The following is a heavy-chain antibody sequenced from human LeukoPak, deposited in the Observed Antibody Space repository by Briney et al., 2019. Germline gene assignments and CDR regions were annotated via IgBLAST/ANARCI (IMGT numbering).Heavy chain of an antibody. J-gene: IGHJ4*02. D-gene: IGHD3-22*01. V-gene: IGHV3-23*01. CDR1: GFTFSTYA. Sequence: GGSLRLSCAASGFTFSTYAMSWVRQAPGKGLEWVSGIRGSGVSTYYADSVEGRFTISRDNSKNTLYLQMNSLRAEDTAVYYCAKGGSSGSSSDNWGQGTLVTVSS. CDR2: IRGSGVST. CDR3: AKGGSSGSSSDN.